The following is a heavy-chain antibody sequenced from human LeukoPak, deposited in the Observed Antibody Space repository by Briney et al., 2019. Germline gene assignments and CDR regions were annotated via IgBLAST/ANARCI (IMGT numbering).Heavy chain of an antibody. J-gene: IGHJ4*02. D-gene: IGHD1-26*01. Sequence: GGSLRLSCAASGFTFSSYGMHWVRQAPGKGLEWVAVISYDGSNKYYADSVKGRFTISRDNSKNTLYLQMNSLRAEDTAVYYCAKDGVPYSGSYLGDYWGQGTLVTVSS. CDR1: GFTFSSYG. CDR2: ISYDGSNK. V-gene: IGHV3-30*18. CDR3: AKDGVPYSGSYLGDY.